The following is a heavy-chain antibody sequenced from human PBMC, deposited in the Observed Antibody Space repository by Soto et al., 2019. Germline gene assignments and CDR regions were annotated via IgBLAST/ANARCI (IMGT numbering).Heavy chain of an antibody. Sequence: GESLKISCKASGYNFVEYWIGWVRQMPGKGLEWMGSVYPSDSDTRYRPSFQGQVTISADKSISSAYLQWSSLRASDTAMYYCARGGVSTRTFDYWGQGTPVTVSS. D-gene: IGHD3-3*01. V-gene: IGHV5-51*01. CDR1: GYNFVEYW. J-gene: IGHJ4*02. CDR2: VYPSDSDT. CDR3: ARGGVSTRTFDY.